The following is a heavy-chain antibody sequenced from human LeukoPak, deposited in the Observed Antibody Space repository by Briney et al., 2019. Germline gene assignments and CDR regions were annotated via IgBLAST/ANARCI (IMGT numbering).Heavy chain of an antibody. J-gene: IGHJ4*02. D-gene: IGHD2-2*01. CDR3: AKDPCSSSSCSRFDY. CDR1: GFTFSSYD. Sequence: PGGSMRLSCAASGFTFSSYDMHWVRQAPGKGVEWVAVISYDGSNKYHADSVKGRFTISRDNSKNTLYLQMNSLRAEDTAVYYCAKDPCSSSSCSRFDYWGQGTLVTVSS. CDR2: ISYDGSNK. V-gene: IGHV3-30*18.